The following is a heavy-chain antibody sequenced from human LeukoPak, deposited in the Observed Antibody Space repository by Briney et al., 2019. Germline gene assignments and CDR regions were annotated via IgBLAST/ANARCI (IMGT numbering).Heavy chain of an antibody. Sequence: PGASVKVSCKASGYTFTSYYMHWVRQAPGQGLEWMGIINPSGGSTSYAQKFQGRVTMTRDTSTSAVYMELSSLRSEGTAVYYCARVGGSRGYYRDAFGIWGQGTMVTVSS. CDR1: GYTFTSYY. J-gene: IGHJ3*02. CDR3: ARVGGSRGYYRDAFGI. CDR2: INPSGGST. V-gene: IGHV1-46*01. D-gene: IGHD3-22*01.